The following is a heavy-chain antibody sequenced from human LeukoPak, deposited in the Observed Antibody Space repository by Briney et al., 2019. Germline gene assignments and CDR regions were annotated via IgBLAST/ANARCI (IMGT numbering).Heavy chain of an antibody. Sequence: GGSLRLSCAASGFTFSSYAMSWVRQAPGKGLEWVSAISGSGGSTYYAGSVKGRFTISRDNSKNTLYLQMNSLRAEDTAVYYCAKKNYVWGSYRRPPDYWGQGTLVTVSS. V-gene: IGHV3-23*01. CDR3: AKKNYVWGSYRRPPDY. CDR1: GFTFSSYA. CDR2: ISGSGGST. J-gene: IGHJ4*02. D-gene: IGHD3-16*02.